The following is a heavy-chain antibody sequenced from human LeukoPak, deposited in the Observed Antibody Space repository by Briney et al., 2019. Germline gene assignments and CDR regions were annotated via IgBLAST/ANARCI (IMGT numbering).Heavy chain of an antibody. Sequence: GGSLRLSCAASGFTFSSYDMHWVRQPPGKGLEWVAFIRYDGSNKYYADSVKGRFTISRDNSKNTLYLQMNSLRAEDTAVYYCAKSPIQLWLHSGAAFDIWGQGTMVTVSS. V-gene: IGHV3-30*02. J-gene: IGHJ3*02. CDR2: IRYDGSNK. CDR1: GFTFSSYD. D-gene: IGHD5-18*01. CDR3: AKSPIQLWLHSGAAFDI.